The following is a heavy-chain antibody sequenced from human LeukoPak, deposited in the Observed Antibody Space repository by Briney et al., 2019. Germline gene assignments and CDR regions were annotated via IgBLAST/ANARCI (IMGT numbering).Heavy chain of an antibody. CDR1: GGTFSRHT. V-gene: IGHV1-69*13. J-gene: IGHJ4*02. D-gene: IGHD6-19*01. CDR2: ITPMFGTS. Sequence: ASVKVSCKASGGTFSRHTISWVRQSPGQGLEWMGGITPMFGTSNYAQKFRGRVTITADESTSTAYVELSSLRSEDTAVYYCARDPSDGGSGPIDYWGQGTLVTVSS. CDR3: ARDPSDGGSGPIDY.